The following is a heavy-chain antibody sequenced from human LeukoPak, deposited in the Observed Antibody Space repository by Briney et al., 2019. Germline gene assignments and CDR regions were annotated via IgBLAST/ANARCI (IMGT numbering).Heavy chain of an antibody. CDR1: GFTFSSYG. CDR3: AKINLYGDHVLGAFDI. J-gene: IGHJ3*02. V-gene: IGHV3-30*18. Sequence: GGSLRLSCAASGFTFSSYGMHWVRQAPGKGLEWVAVISYDGSNKYYADSVKGRFTISRDNSKNTLYLQMNSLRAEDTAVYYCAKINLYGDHVLGAFDIWGQGTMVTVSS. D-gene: IGHD4-17*01. CDR2: ISYDGSNK.